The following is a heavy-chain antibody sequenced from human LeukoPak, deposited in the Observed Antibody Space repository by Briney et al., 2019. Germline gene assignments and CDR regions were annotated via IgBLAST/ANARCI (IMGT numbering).Heavy chain of an antibody. CDR3: AREVPAADY. CDR2: ISYDGSNK. J-gene: IGHJ4*02. Sequence: GRSLRLSCAASGFSFSDYAMHWVRQAPGKGLEWVAIISYDGSNKYYADSVKGRFTISRGNSKNTQYLQMNSLRAEDTAVYYCAREVPAADYWGQGTLVTVSS. CDR1: GFSFSDYA. D-gene: IGHD2-2*01. V-gene: IGHV3-30-3*01.